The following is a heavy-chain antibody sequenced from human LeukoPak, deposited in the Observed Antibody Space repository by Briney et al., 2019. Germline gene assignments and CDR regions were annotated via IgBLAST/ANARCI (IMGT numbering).Heavy chain of an antibody. CDR2: ISSSSSYI. V-gene: IGHV3-23*01. J-gene: IGHJ4*02. D-gene: IGHD6-13*01. CDR3: ARALAAASHTSFDY. CDR1: GFTFSSYA. Sequence: GGSLRLSCAASGFTFSSYAMSWVRQAPGKGLEWVSAISSSSSYIYYADSVKGRFTISRDNSKNTVYLRMNTLRTEDTAVYYCARALAAASHTSFDYWGQGTLVTVSS.